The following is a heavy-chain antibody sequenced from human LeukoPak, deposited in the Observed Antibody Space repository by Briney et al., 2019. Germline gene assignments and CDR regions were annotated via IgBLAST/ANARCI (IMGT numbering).Heavy chain of an antibody. Sequence: ASVKVSCKASGYTFTGYYMHWVRQAPGQGLEWMGWINPNSGGTNYAQKFQGRVTMTRVTSISTAYMELSRLRSDDTAVYYCAESSSSSPSLLDYWGQGTLVTVSS. J-gene: IGHJ4*02. V-gene: IGHV1-2*02. D-gene: IGHD6-13*01. CDR3: AESSSSSPSLLDY. CDR2: INPNSGGT. CDR1: GYTFTGYY.